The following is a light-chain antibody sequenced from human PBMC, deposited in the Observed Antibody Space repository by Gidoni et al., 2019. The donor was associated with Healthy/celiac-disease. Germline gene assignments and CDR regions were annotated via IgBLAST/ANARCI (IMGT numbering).Light chain of an antibody. V-gene: IGKV4-1*01. CDR1: QSVLYSYNNKNY. CDR2: GAS. CDR3: QQYYSTPLT. Sequence: DIVMTQPSDSLALSLGGSATINCKSSQSVLYSYNNKNYLAWYQQKPGQPPKLLIYGASTRESGVPDRFSGSGSGTDFTLTISSLQAEDVAVYYCQQYYSTPLTFGGGTKVEIK. J-gene: IGKJ4*01.